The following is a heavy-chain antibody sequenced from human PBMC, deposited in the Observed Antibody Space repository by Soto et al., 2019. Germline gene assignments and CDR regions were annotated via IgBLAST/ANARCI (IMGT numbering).Heavy chain of an antibody. CDR1: GFTFSCYS. D-gene: IGHD3-10*01. CDR2: ISSSSSYI. CDR3: ARALYVVTMGRGESNYYYMDV. Sequence: PGGSLRLSCAASGFTFSCYSMNLVRQAPWKGLEWVSSISSSSSYIYYADSVKGRFTISRDNAKNSLYLQMNSLRAEDTAVYYCARALYVVTMGRGESNYYYMDVWGKGTTVTVSS. V-gene: IGHV3-21*01. J-gene: IGHJ6*03.